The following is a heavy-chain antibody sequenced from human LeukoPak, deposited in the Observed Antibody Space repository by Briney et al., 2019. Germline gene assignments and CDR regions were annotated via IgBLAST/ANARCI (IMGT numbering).Heavy chain of an antibody. J-gene: IGHJ5*02. CDR3: ASLWLRPGVKEA. CDR1: GFTFSSYS. V-gene: IGHV3-48*02. Sequence: GGSLRLSCAASGFTFSSYSMNWVRQAPGKGLEWVSYISSGSSTIYYADSVKGRFTISRDNAKNSLYLQMNSLRDEDTAVYYCASLWLRPGVKEAWGQGALVTVSS. D-gene: IGHD5-12*01. CDR2: ISSGSSTI.